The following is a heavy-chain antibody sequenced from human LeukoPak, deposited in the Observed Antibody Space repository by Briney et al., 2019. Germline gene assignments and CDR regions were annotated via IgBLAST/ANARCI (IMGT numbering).Heavy chain of an antibody. CDR1: GFTFSSYA. Sequence: GRSLRLSCAASGFTFSSYAMPWVRQAPGKGLEWVAVISYDGSNKYYADSVKGRFTISRDNSKNTLYLQMNSLRAEDTAVHYCARALIHTYAFDIWGQGTMVTVSS. CDR2: ISYDGSNK. CDR3: ARALIHTYAFDI. V-gene: IGHV3-30-3*01. J-gene: IGHJ3*02. D-gene: IGHD3-16*02.